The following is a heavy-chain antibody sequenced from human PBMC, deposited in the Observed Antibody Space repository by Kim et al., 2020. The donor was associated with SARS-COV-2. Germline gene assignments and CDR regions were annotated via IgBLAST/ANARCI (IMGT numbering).Heavy chain of an antibody. CDR1: GGSFNDYY. CDR2: ISQSGLT. V-gene: IGHV4-34*01. Sequence: ETLSLTCGVHGGSFNDYYWTWIRQFPGKGLEWIGEISQSGLTNYNPSLENRVIMSVDTAKKQLSLNLTSVTAADTAVYYCGRERYSSGWYGMIDLWGRGTLVTVSS. CDR3: GRERYSSGWYGMIDL. D-gene: IGHD6-13*01. J-gene: IGHJ2*01.